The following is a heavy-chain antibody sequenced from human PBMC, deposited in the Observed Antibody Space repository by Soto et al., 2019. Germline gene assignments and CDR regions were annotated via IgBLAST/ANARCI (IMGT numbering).Heavy chain of an antibody. CDR2: IYYSGST. D-gene: IGHD6-19*01. Sequence: SETLSLTCTVSGGSISSYYWSWIRQPPGKGLEWIGYIYYSGSTNYNPSLKSRVTISVDTSKNQFSLKLSSVTAADTAVYYCARRDAVAGNFDYWGQGTLVTVSS. V-gene: IGHV4-59*08. J-gene: IGHJ4*02. CDR1: GGSISSYY. CDR3: ARRDAVAGNFDY.